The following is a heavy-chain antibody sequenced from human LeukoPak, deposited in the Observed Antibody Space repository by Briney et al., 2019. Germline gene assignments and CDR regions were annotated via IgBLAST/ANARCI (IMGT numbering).Heavy chain of an antibody. J-gene: IGHJ5*02. Sequence: SETLSLTCTVSGGSISSYYWSWIRQSPGKGLEWIGYIYYSGSTTYNPSLKSRATISVDTSKNHFSLKLSSLTVADTAVYYCARGAGLNWFDPWGQGTLVTVSS. V-gene: IGHV4-59*01. D-gene: IGHD6-13*01. CDR1: GGSISSYY. CDR3: ARGAGLNWFDP. CDR2: IYYSGST.